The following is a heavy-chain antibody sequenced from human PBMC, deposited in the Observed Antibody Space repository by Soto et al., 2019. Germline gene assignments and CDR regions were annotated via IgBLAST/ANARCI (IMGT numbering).Heavy chain of an antibody. CDR2: ISGSGGST. CDR3: ARRSSGWYFDY. CDR1: GFTFSSYA. D-gene: IGHD6-19*01. J-gene: IGHJ4*02. V-gene: IGHV3-23*01. Sequence: EVQLLESGGGLVQPGGSLRLSCAASGFTFSSYAMSWVRQAPGKGLEWVSAISGSGGSTYYADSVKGRFTISRDNSKNPLYLQTNSLRAEDTAVYYCARRSSGWYFDYWGQGTLVTVSS.